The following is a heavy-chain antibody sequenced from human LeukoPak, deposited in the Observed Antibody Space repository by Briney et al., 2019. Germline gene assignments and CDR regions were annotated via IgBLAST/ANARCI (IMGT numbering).Heavy chain of an antibody. Sequence: GGSLRLSCAASGFTSTNYAMNWVRQAPGKGLEWVSVLIGSSGNTDYADSVKGRFTISRDISKNTLFLQMNSLRAEDTAIYYCAKGAYDYIEIAYFDSWGQGTLVTVSS. CDR2: LIGSSGNT. D-gene: IGHD5-12*01. V-gene: IGHV3-23*01. CDR3: AKGAYDYIEIAYFDS. J-gene: IGHJ4*02. CDR1: GFTSTNYA.